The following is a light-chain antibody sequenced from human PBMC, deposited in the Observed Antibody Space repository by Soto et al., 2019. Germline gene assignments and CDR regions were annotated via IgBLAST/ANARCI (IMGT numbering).Light chain of an antibody. CDR2: AAS. Sequence: DIQMTQSPSTLSASVGDSVTITCRASQSISIWLAWYQQKPGKAPKLLIYAASTLRSGVPSRFSGSGSGRDFALPTSILQPEDLAPYSCLLDFSYFSPFGQGTKV. J-gene: IGKJ1*01. CDR3: LLDFSYFSP. V-gene: IGKV1-5*01. CDR1: QSISIW.